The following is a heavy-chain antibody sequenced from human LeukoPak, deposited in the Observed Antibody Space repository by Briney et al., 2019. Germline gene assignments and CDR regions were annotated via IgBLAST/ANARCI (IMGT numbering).Heavy chain of an antibody. J-gene: IGHJ4*02. D-gene: IGHD4-17*01. CDR2: INHSGST. V-gene: IGHV4-34*01. CDR3: ARDNYGDFLFDY. CDR1: GGSFSGYY. Sequence: TSETLSLTCAVYGGSFSGYYWSWIRQPPGKGLEWIGEINHSGSTNYNPSLKSRVTISVDTSKNQFSLKLNSVTAADAAVYYCARDNYGDFLFDYWGQGTLVTVSS.